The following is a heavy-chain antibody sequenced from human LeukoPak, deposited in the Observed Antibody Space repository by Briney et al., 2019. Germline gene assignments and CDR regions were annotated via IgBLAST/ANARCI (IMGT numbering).Heavy chain of an antibody. V-gene: IGHV1-46*01. D-gene: IGHD6-19*01. CDR3: ARDYSSGWHGTDD. CDR2: INPSGGST. CDR1: GYTFTNYY. Sequence: ASVKVSCKTSGYTFTNYYLHWVRQAPGQGLEWMGIINPSGGSTSYAQKFQGRVTMTSDTSTSTVYMELSSLKSEDTAVYYCARDYSSGWHGTDDWGQGTLVTVSA. J-gene: IGHJ4*02.